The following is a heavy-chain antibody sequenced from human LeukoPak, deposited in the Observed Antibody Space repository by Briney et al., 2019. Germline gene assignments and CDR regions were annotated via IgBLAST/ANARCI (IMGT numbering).Heavy chain of an antibody. D-gene: IGHD3-10*01. J-gene: IGHJ3*02. Sequence: GGSLRLSCAASGFTFSSYGMHWVRQAPGKGLEWVAVIWYDGSNKYYADSVKGRFTISRDNSKNTLYLQMNSLRAEDTAVYYCAVGGVYLRGGAEAFDIWGQGTMVTVSS. CDR2: IWYDGSNK. V-gene: IGHV3-33*01. CDR1: GFTFSSYG. CDR3: AVGGVYLRGGAEAFDI.